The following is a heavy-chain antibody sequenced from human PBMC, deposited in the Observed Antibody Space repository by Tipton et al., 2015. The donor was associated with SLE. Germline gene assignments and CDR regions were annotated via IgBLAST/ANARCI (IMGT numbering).Heavy chain of an antibody. CDR1: GGSISSSSYY. J-gene: IGHJ4*02. CDR2: IYYSGST. CDR3: AREGAAAGRGGWAFDY. V-gene: IGHV4-39*02. Sequence: GLVKPSETLSLTCTVSGGSISSSSYYWGWIRQPPGKGLEWIGSIYYSGSTYYNPSLKSRVTISVDTSKNQFSLKLSSVTAADTAVYYCAREGAAAGRGGWAFDYWGQGTLVTVSS. D-gene: IGHD6-13*01.